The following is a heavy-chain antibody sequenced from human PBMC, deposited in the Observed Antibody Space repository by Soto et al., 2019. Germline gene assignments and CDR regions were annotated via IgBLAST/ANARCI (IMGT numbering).Heavy chain of an antibody. Sequence: PSETLSLTCTVFVASGNSFAVSWFRQAPREALEWIGYVHHSGASNYNPSLASRVTLSVDTSKNQLSLKLTSVTAAETAVYYCARSHPNTIFGVLPSFGVDVWGQGTTVTVSS. CDR2: VHHSGAS. D-gene: IGHD3-3*01. CDR1: VASGNSFA. CDR3: ARSHPNTIFGVLPSFGVDV. J-gene: IGHJ6*02. V-gene: IGHV4-59*02.